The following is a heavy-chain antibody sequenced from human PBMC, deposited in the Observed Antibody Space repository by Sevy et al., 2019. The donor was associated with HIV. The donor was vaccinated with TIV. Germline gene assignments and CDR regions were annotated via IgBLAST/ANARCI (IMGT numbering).Heavy chain of an antibody. CDR3: AREGCTKPHDY. J-gene: IGHJ4*02. V-gene: IGHV3-23*01. Sequence: GGSLRLSCAASGFTFNIYSMSWVRQTPGKGLEWVATLSFGCGKINHAESLKGRCTMSRDDSKNAVYQQMNNLRVEDTAIYYCAREGCTKPHDYWGQGTLVTVSS. CDR2: LSFGCGKI. CDR1: GFTFNIYS. D-gene: IGHD2-8*01.